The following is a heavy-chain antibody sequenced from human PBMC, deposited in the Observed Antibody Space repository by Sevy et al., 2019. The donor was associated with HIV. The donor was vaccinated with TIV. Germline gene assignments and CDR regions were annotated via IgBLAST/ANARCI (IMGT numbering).Heavy chain of an antibody. CDR1: GGSINSGGYS. Sequence: SETLSLTCAVSGGSINSGGYSWSWIRQPPGKGLEWIGYIFQSGATYYIPSLQSRVSISVDMSKNQFSLNLGSVTAADTAVYCCARGRVGDSSSWYGAFDVWGQGTMVTVSS. D-gene: IGHD6-13*01. CDR2: IFQSGAT. CDR3: ARGRVGDSSSWYGAFDV. V-gene: IGHV4-30-2*01. J-gene: IGHJ3*01.